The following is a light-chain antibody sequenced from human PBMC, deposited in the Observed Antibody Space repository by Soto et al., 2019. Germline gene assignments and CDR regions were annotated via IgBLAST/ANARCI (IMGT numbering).Light chain of an antibody. V-gene: IGLV2-8*01. CDR2: AVS. CDR3: SSYAGSNNLV. J-gene: IGLJ3*02. Sequence: QSVLTQPPSASGSPGQSVTISCPETSSDIGGYDYVSWYQQHPGNTPKLKIYAVSKLPSGIPDRFSGSESGTTASPTVSEFQAEDEADYYCSSYAGSNNLVFAGGTKVTVL. CDR1: SSDIGGYDY.